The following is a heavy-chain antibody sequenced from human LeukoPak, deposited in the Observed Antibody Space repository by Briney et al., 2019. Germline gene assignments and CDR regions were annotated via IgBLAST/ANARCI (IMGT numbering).Heavy chain of an antibody. V-gene: IGHV1-69*04. CDR3: ARDRQWELPDDAFDI. D-gene: IGHD1-26*01. CDR2: IIPILCIA. Sequence: SVKVSCKASGGTFSSYAISWVRQAPGQGLEWMGRIIPILCIANYAQKFQGRVTITADKSPSTAHMELSSLRSEDTAVYYCARDRQWELPDDAFDIWGQGTMVTVSS. CDR1: GGTFSSYA. J-gene: IGHJ3*02.